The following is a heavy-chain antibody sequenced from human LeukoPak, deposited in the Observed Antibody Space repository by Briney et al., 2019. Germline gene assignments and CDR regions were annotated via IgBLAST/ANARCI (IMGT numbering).Heavy chain of an antibody. J-gene: IGHJ3*02. CDR3: ARDLVTVTKGFDI. Sequence: SETLSLTCAVSGDSFSSHYWTWIRQPPGKGLEWIGYISYIGSTKYNPSLKSRVTISIDTSKSQFSLKLSSVTAADTAVYYCARDLVTVTKGFDIWGQGTMVSVSS. CDR1: GDSFSSHY. V-gene: IGHV4-59*11. D-gene: IGHD4-17*01. CDR2: ISYIGST.